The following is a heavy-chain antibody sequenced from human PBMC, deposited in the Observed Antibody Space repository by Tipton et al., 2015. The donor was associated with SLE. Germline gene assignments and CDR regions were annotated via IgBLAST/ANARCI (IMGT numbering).Heavy chain of an antibody. CDR2: IHYNRDT. Sequence: LRLSCTVSGASVSSHYWNWIRQTPGKGLEWIGYIHYNRDTNYHPPLKSRVTISVDTSKNQLSLKLTSVTAADTAVYYCARGSVVANDFWGQGTLVTVSS. CDR3: ARGSVVANDF. J-gene: IGHJ4*02. V-gene: IGHV4-59*02. CDR1: GASVSSHY. D-gene: IGHD2-15*01.